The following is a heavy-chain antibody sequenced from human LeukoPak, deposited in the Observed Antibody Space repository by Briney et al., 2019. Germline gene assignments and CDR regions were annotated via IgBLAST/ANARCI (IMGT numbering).Heavy chain of an antibody. CDR3: VYGGALDY. CDR1: GFTVSSNY. J-gene: IGHJ4*02. V-gene: IGHV3-53*01. D-gene: IGHD3-10*01. Sequence: GGSLRLSCAASGFTVSSNYMSWVRQAPGKGLEWVSVIYSGGDTYYADSVKGRFTISRDYSKSTPYLQMNSLRAEDTAVYYCVYGGALDYWGQGTLVTVSS. CDR2: IYSGGDT.